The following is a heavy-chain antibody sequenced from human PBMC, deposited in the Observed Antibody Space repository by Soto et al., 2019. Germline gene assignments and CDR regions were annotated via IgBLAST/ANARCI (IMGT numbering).Heavy chain of an antibody. CDR3: AKPYYYDSSGYFEYYFDY. D-gene: IGHD3-22*01. CDR1: GFTFSSYG. J-gene: IGHJ4*02. CDR2: ISYDGSNK. V-gene: IGHV3-30*18. Sequence: GGSLRLSCAASGFTFSSYGMHWVRQAPGKGLEWVAVISYDGSNKYYADSVKGRFTISRDNSKNTLYPQMNSLRAEDTAVYYCAKPYYYDSSGYFEYYFDYWGQGTLVTVSS.